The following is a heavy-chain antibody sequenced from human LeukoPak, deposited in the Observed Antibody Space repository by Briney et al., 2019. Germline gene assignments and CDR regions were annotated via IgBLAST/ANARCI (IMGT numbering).Heavy chain of an antibody. CDR1: GYTFIDYY. V-gene: IGHV1-69-2*01. D-gene: IGHD3-9*01. CDR2: VDPEDDET. CDR3: ARGEMYYDILTGYDAFDI. J-gene: IGHJ3*02. Sequence: ASVKVSCKASGYTFIDYYIHWVQQAPGKGLEWMGRVDPEDDETVYAEKFQGRVTMTRNTSISTAYMELSSLRSEDTAVYYCARGEMYYDILTGYDAFDIWGQGTMVTVSS.